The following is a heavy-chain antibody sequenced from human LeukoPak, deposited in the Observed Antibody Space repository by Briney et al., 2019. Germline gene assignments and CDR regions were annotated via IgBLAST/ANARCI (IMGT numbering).Heavy chain of an antibody. V-gene: IGHV3-48*01. Sequence: GGSLSLSWAASGFTFSSYSINWVRQAPGKGMEWVSYISSSSSTIYYADSVKGRFTISRDNAKNSLYLQMNSLRAEDTAVYYCAMGYCSGGRCYGFDYWGQGTLVTVSS. CDR1: GFTFSSYS. D-gene: IGHD2-15*01. J-gene: IGHJ4*02. CDR3: AMGYCSGGRCYGFDY. CDR2: ISSSSSTI.